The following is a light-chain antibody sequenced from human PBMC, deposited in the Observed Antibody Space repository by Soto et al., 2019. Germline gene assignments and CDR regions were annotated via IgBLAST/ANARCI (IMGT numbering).Light chain of an antibody. Sequence: DIQLTQSPSTVSESRRGRVTITCRASQSISSWLAWYQQKPGKAPKVLIYKASSLDSGVPSRFSGSGSGTEFTLTISSLQPDDFATYYCQQYNTYPWTFGQGTKVDIK. CDR1: QSISSW. CDR3: QQYNTYPWT. CDR2: KAS. J-gene: IGKJ1*01. V-gene: IGKV1-5*03.